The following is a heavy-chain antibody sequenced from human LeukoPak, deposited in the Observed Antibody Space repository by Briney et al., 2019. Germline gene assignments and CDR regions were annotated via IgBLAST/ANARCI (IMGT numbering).Heavy chain of an antibody. CDR1: GFTFTNDW. CDR3: AKDLNRWSPIIGAQGY. CDR2: ISGSGGST. D-gene: IGHD1-14*01. Sequence: PGGSLRLSCVASGFTFTNDWMSWVRQAPGKGLEWVSAISGSGGSTYYADSVKGRFTISRDNSKNTLYLQMNSLRAEDTAVYYCAKDLNRWSPIIGAQGYWGQGTLVTVSS. V-gene: IGHV3-23*01. J-gene: IGHJ4*02.